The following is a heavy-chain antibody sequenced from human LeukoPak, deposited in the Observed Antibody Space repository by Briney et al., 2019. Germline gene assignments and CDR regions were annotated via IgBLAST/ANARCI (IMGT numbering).Heavy chain of an antibody. CDR3: ARDGFVGAADY. J-gene: IGHJ4*02. D-gene: IGHD6-13*01. Sequence: GGSLRLSCAASGFTFSSYWMSWVRQAPGKGLEWVANIKQDGSEKYYVDSVKGRFTISRDNAKNSLFLQMNSLRVEDTAVFYCARDGFVGAADYWGQGTLVTVSS. CDR2: IKQDGSEK. CDR1: GFTFSSYW. V-gene: IGHV3-7*01.